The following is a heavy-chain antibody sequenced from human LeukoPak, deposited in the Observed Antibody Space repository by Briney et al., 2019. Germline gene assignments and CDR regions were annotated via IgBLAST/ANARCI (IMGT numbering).Heavy chain of an antibody. CDR2: IIPIFGTA. CDR1: GGTFSSYA. Sequence: SVKVSCKASGGTFSSYAISWVRQAPGQGLEWMGGIIPIFGTANYAQKFQGRVTINTDESTSTAYMELSSLRSEDTAVYYCATTFYYSSGYYLSYFDYWGQGTLVTVSS. D-gene: IGHD3-22*01. J-gene: IGHJ4*02. CDR3: ATTFYYSSGYYLSYFDY. V-gene: IGHV1-69*05.